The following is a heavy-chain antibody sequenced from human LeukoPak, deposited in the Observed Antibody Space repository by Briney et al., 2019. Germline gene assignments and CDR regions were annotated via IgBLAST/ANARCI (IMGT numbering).Heavy chain of an antibody. J-gene: IGHJ6*03. D-gene: IGHD3-22*01. CDR2: INPNSGDT. CDR1: GYTFTGYY. V-gene: IGHV1-2*02. CDR3: AREAVYYDSSGYYSHYCYYYMDV. Sequence: ASVKVSCKASGYTFTGYYMHWVRQAPGQGLEWMGWINPNSGDTNYAQKFQGRVTMTRDTSISTAYMELSRLRSDDTAVYYCAREAVYYDSSGYYSHYCYYYMDVWGKGTTVTVSS.